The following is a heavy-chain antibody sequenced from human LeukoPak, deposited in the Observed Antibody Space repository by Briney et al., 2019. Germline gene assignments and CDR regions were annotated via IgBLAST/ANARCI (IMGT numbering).Heavy chain of an antibody. J-gene: IGHJ6*02. CDR1: GYSFTSYG. CDR3: ARELGGAGSDFFPYYAMDV. D-gene: IGHD3-10*01. V-gene: IGHV1-18*01. CDR2: ISGYNGNT. Sequence: ASVTVSCKSSGYSFTSYGINWVRQGPGQGLEWVGWISGYNGNTKYAQDFQGRVTMTTVTSTNKAYMELRSLRSDDTAVYYCARELGGAGSDFFPYYAMDVWGQGTTVTVPS.